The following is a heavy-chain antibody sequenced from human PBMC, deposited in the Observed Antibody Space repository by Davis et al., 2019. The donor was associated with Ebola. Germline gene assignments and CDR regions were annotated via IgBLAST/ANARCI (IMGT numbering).Heavy chain of an antibody. J-gene: IGHJ4*02. V-gene: IGHV4-30-2*01. CDR2: IYHSGST. CDR3: ARGLTTVRVFDY. CDR1: GGSISSGGYS. D-gene: IGHD4-17*01. Sequence: LRLSCAVSGGSISSGGYSWSWIRQPPGKGLAWIGYIYHSGSTYYNPSLKSRVTISVDRSKNQFSLKLSSVTAADTAVYYCARGLTTVRVFDYWGQGTLVTVSS.